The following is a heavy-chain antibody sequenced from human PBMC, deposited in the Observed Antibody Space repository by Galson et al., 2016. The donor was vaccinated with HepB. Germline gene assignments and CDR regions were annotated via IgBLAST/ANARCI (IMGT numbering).Heavy chain of an antibody. V-gene: IGHV3-30*03. CDR3: ARDRRLDH. CDR2: VSYDGTKR. Sequence: SLRLSCAASGFSFSSHHFHWVRQAPGKGLEWVADVSYDGTKRNYADSVKGRFTISRDNSRNTVYLQMNSLRGEDMAVYYCARDRRLDHWGQGALVTVSS. CDR1: GFSFSSHH. D-gene: IGHD3-3*01. J-gene: IGHJ4*02.